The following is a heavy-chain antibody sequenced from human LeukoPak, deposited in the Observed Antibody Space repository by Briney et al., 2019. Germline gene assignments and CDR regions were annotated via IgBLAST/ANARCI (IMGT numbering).Heavy chain of an antibody. J-gene: IGHJ4*02. CDR2: IYNSGGT. V-gene: IGHV4-61*05. CDR1: GGSITSNLY. Sequence: PAEALSLACTVTGGSITSNLYWSGIRQSPGKGLWWIAYIYNSGGTKYNPALKSRVTITVDKSKNQFSLKLSYVTTADKAVYYCARVMKGDYFDYWGQGTLVTVSS. D-gene: IGHD2-21*01. CDR3: ARVMKGDYFDY.